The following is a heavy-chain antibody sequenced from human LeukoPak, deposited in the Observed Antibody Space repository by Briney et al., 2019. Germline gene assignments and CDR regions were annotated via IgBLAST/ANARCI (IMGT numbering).Heavy chain of an antibody. CDR3: ARDHGDCSSTSCYYWFDP. CDR2: ISSSGSTI. D-gene: IGHD2-2*01. J-gene: IGHJ5*02. CDR1: RITFRNAW. Sequence: GGSLRLSCAVSRITFRNAWMSWVRQAPGKGLEWVSYISSSGSTIYYADSVKGRFTISRDNAKNSLYLQMNSLRAEDTAVYYCARDHGDCSSTSCYYWFDPWGQGTLVTVSS. V-gene: IGHV3-11*01.